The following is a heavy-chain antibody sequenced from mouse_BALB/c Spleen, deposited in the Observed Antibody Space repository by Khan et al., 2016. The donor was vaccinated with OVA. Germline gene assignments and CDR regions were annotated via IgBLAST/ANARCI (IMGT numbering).Heavy chain of an antibody. Sequence: QVQLKQSGPGLVQPSQSLSITCTVSGFSLTYYGVHWVRQSPGKGLEWLGVIWRGGSTDYNAAFISRLNIMKDNSKSQAVFKMNSLQVNDTAIEYCARNYGNDEGLAYWGQGTLVTVSA. CDR1: GFSLTYYG. J-gene: IGHJ3*01. V-gene: IGHV2-2*02. CDR3: ARNYGNDEGLAY. CDR2: IWRGGST. D-gene: IGHD2-2*01.